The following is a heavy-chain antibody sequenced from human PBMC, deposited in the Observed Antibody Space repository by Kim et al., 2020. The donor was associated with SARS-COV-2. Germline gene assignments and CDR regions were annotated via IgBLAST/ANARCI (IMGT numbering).Heavy chain of an antibody. CDR3: AKDRGYGSGSYYNPIDY. D-gene: IGHD3-10*01. V-gene: IGHV3-23*01. J-gene: IGHJ4*02. CDR2: ISGSGGST. CDR1: GFTFSSYA. Sequence: GGSLRLSCAASGFTFSSYAMSWVRQAPGKGLEWVSAISGSGGSTYYADSVKGRFTISRDNSKNTLYLRMNSLRAEDTAVYYCAKDRGYGSGSYYNPIDYWGQGTLVTVSS.